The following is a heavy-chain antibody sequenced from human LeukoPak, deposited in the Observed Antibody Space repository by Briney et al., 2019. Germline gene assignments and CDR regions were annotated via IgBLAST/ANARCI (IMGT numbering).Heavy chain of an antibody. CDR2: MNSNNGNT. V-gene: IGHV1-8*02. D-gene: IGHD3-22*01. CDR3: ARGHEYYYDSSGYYLKYAFDI. Sequence: GASVTVSFKSSVYTFTNYDINWVRQATGQGLEWMAWMNSNNGNTGYAPKFQGRVTMTRNTSISTAYIELSSLRSEDTAVYYCARGHEYYYDSSGYYLKYAFDIWGQGTKVTVSS. J-gene: IGHJ3*02. CDR1: VYTFTNYD.